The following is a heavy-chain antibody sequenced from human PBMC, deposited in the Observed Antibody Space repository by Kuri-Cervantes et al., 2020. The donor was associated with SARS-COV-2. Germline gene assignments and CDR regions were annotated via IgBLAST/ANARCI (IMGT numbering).Heavy chain of an antibody. V-gene: IGHV3-30*03. J-gene: IGHJ4*02. CDR2: ISYDGSNK. CDR1: GFTFSTYG. D-gene: IGHD2-2*02. Sequence: LSLTCTVSGFTFSTYGMHWVRQAPGKGLEWVAVISYDGSNKYYADSVKGRFTVSRENSKNTLYLPVNSLRAEATAVYYCASGCSGIGCFTRHLDYWGQGTLVTVSS. CDR3: ASGCSGIGCFTRHLDY.